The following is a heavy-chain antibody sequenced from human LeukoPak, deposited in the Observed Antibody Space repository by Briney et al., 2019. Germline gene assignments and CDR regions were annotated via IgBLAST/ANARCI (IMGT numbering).Heavy chain of an antibody. CDR1: GYTFTSYG. V-gene: IGHV1-18*01. Sequence: ASVKVSCKASGYTFTSYGTSWVRQAPGQGLEWMGWISAYNGNTNYAQKLQGRVTMTTDTSTSTAYMGLRSLRSDDTAVYYCAREWGYCSSTSCHDNWFDPWGQGTLVTVSS. CDR3: AREWGYCSSTSCHDNWFDP. D-gene: IGHD2-2*01. CDR2: ISAYNGNT. J-gene: IGHJ5*02.